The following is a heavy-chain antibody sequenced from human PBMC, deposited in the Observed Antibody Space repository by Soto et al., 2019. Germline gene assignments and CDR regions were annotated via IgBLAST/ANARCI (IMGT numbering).Heavy chain of an antibody. J-gene: IGHJ4*02. CDR3: VLSGYYHFGNY. V-gene: IGHV4-4*09. CDR1: GGFI. CDR2: IYNSGRY. D-gene: IGHD3-22*01. Sequence: PSETLSLTCTVSGGFIWGWIRQSPDKGLEWIGYIYNSGRYNYNPSLESRVTISVDTSKNQFSLELSSVTAADTAVYYCVLSGYYHFGNYWGQGTLVTVSS.